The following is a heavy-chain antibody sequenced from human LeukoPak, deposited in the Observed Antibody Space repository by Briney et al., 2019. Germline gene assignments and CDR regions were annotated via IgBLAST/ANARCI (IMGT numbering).Heavy chain of an antibody. CDR3: ARSLGSGRFYWYFDL. V-gene: IGHV3-48*03. CDR1: GFTFTTYE. Sequence: PGGSLRPSCAASGFTFTTYEMNWVRQAPGKGLEWVSDISSSGTTIYYADSVKGRFTISRDNAKNSLFLLMNSLGAEDTAVYYCARSLGSGRFYWYFDLWGRGTLVTVSS. J-gene: IGHJ2*01. D-gene: IGHD3-10*02. CDR2: ISSSGTTI.